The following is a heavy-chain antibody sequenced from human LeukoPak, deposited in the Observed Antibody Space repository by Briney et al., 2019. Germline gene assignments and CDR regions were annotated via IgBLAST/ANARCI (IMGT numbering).Heavy chain of an antibody. D-gene: IGHD3-22*01. J-gene: IGHJ4*02. CDR1: GFTFDDYA. CDR2: ISGDGGSL. V-gene: IGHV3-43*02. Sequence: GGSLRLSCAASGFTFDDYAMHWVRQAPGKGLEWVSLISGDGGSLYYADSVKGRFTISRDYSKNSLFLQMKGLSTKDIALYYCAKGGGISGYSYQNDYWGQGTLVTVSS. CDR3: AKGGGISGYSYQNDY.